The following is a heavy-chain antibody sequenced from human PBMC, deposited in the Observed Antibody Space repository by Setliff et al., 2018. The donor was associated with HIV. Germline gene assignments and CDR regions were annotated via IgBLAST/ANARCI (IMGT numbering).Heavy chain of an antibody. CDR3: ARVPYRSAWFSGGHDAFDV. Sequence: ASVKVSCKASGYTFSSYGISWVRQAPGQGLEWMGWISGYNGNTKYVQKLQGRVTMTTDTSTRTVYMELRSLRHDDTAEYFCARVPYRSAWFSGGHDAFDVRGQGTMVT. V-gene: IGHV1-18*01. CDR2: ISGYNGNT. CDR1: GYTFSSYG. D-gene: IGHD6-19*01. J-gene: IGHJ3*01.